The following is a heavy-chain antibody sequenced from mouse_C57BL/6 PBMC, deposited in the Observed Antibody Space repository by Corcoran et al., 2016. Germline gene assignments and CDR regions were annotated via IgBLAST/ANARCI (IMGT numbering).Heavy chain of an antibody. Sequence: QIQLVQSGPELKKPGETVKISCKASGYTFTTYGMSWVKQAPGKGLKWMGWINTYSGVPTYADDFKGRFAFSLETSASTAYLQINNLKNEDTATYFCARSGVMVSFFDYWGQGTTLTVSS. V-gene: IGHV9-3*01. J-gene: IGHJ2*01. CDR3: ARSGVMVSFFDY. D-gene: IGHD2-13*01. CDR2: INTYSGVP. CDR1: GYTFTTYG.